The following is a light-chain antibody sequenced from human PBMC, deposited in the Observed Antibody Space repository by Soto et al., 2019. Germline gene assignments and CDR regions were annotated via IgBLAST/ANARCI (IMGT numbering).Light chain of an antibody. J-gene: IGKJ4*01. CDR2: GAS. V-gene: IGKV1-39*01. CDR1: QSISSY. CDR3: QQSYNTPLT. Sequence: DIPMTQSPSSLSASVGDRVTITCRASQSISSYLNWYQQKPGKAPKLLIFGASSLQSGVPSRFSGSGSGTDFTLTISSLQPEDFASYYCQQSYNTPLTFGGGTKVEIK.